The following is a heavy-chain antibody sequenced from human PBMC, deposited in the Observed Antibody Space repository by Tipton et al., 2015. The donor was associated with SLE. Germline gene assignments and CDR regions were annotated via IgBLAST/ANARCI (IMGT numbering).Heavy chain of an antibody. Sequence: TLSLTCTVSGGSIGSHYWSWIRQPPGKGLEWIGYFYDSGSSNYNPSLKSRVTISGDTSKNQFSLRLSSVTAADTAVYYCASSVVIPFFDYWGQGKLVTVSS. J-gene: IGHJ4*02. D-gene: IGHD2-21*01. CDR1: GGSIGSHY. V-gene: IGHV4-59*11. CDR2: FYDSGSS. CDR3: ASSVVIPFFDY.